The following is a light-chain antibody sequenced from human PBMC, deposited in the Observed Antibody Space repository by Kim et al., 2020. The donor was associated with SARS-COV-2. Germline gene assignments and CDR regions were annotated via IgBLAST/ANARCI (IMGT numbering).Light chain of an antibody. CDR1: QSTNIW. V-gene: IGKV1-5*01. J-gene: IGKJ1*01. CDR3: QEYKSDSWT. Sequence: GDRVTITCRASQSTNIWLAWYQQKPGKAPNLLIYDASYLETGVPSTFSGSGSGTQCPLTISSLQPADFATYYCQEYKSDSWTFGQGTKVDI. CDR2: DAS.